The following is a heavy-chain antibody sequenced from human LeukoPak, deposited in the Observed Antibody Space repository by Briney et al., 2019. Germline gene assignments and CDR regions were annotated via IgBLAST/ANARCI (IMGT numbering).Heavy chain of an antibody. J-gene: IGHJ3*02. D-gene: IGHD1-26*01. CDR2: IRSSSSYI. CDR1: GFTFSSYS. Sequence: GGSLRLSCAASGFTFSSYSMNWVRQAQGKGLEWVSSIRSSSSYIYYADSVKGGFNISRDNAKNSLYLQMNSRRAEDTAVYYSARDVKPEIIVGATDAFDIWGQGTMVTVSS. CDR3: ARDVKPEIIVGATDAFDI. V-gene: IGHV3-21*01.